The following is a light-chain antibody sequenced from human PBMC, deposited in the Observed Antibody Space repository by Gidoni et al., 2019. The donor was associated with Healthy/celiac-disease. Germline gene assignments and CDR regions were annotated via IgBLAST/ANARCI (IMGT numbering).Light chain of an antibody. CDR3: QQSYSTPMST. CDR2: AAS. J-gene: IGKJ2*01. V-gene: IGKV1-39*01. Sequence: DIQMTQSPSSLSASVGDRVTITCRASQSISGYLNWYQQKPGKAPKVLIYAASSLQSGDPSRFSGSGSGTDFTLTISSLQPEDFATYYCQQSYSTPMSTFGQGTKLEIK. CDR1: QSISGY.